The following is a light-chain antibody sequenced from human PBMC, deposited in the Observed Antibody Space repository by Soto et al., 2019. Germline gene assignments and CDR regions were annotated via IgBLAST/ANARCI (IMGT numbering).Light chain of an antibody. CDR2: GAS. Sequence: ETVLTQSPGTLSLSPGERATLSCRASQTIRSNYLAWYRQTPGQAPRLLIYGASNRATGIADRFSGSGSGTDFTLNISRLEPEDFALYSCQQYGSSPWTFGQGTKVEIK. CDR3: QQYGSSPWT. V-gene: IGKV3-20*01. J-gene: IGKJ1*01. CDR1: QTIRSNY.